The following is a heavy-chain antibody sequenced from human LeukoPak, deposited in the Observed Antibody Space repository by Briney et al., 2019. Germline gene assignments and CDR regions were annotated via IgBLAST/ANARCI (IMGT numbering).Heavy chain of an antibody. D-gene: IGHD3-10*01. J-gene: IGHJ4*02. Sequence: GGSLRLSCAASGFTFSSYWMSWVRQAPGKGLEWVANIKQDGSEKYHVDSVKGRFTISRDNAKNSLYLQMNSLRAEDTAVYYCARVWLWFGERPLDYWGQGTLVTVSS. CDR1: GFTFSSYW. CDR3: ARVWLWFGERPLDY. CDR2: IKQDGSEK. V-gene: IGHV3-7*01.